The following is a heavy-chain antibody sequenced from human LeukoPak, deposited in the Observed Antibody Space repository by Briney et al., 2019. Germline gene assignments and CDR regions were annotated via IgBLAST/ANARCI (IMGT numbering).Heavy chain of an antibody. D-gene: IGHD1-1*01. CDR1: GGTFSSYA. CDR2: IIPIFGTA. Sequence: SVKVSCKASGGTFSSYAISWVRQAPGQGLEWMGGIIPIFGTANYAQKFQGRVTITADESTSTAYMELSSLRSEDTAVYYCAREDDERRTRNFDYWGQGTLVTVSS. CDR3: AREDDERRTRNFDY. J-gene: IGHJ4*02. V-gene: IGHV1-69*13.